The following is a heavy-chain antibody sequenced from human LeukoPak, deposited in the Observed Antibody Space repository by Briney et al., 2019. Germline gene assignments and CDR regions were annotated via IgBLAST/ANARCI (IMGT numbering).Heavy chain of an antibody. D-gene: IGHD3-10*01. Sequence: GASVKVSCKASGYTFTSYGISWVRQAPGQGLEWMGWINPNSGGTNYAQKFQGRVTMTRDTSISTAYMELSRLRSDDTAVYYCARESTGGYFDYWGQGTLVTVSS. CDR3: ARESTGGYFDY. CDR1: GYTFTSYG. J-gene: IGHJ4*02. CDR2: INPNSGGT. V-gene: IGHV1-2*02.